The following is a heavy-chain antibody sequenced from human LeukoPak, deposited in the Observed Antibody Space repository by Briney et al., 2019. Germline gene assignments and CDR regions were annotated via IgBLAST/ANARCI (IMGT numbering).Heavy chain of an antibody. V-gene: IGHV1-46*01. CDR1: GYTFTSYY. D-gene: IGHD6-13*01. CDR2: INPSGGST. Sequence: ASVKVSCKASGYTFTSYYMHWVRQAPGQGLEWMGIINPSGGSTSYAQKFQGRVTMTRDTSTSTVYMELSRLRSEDTAVYYCARDWGLIAAAGTDYYYGMDVWGQGTTVTVSS. J-gene: IGHJ6*02. CDR3: ARDWGLIAAAGTDYYYGMDV.